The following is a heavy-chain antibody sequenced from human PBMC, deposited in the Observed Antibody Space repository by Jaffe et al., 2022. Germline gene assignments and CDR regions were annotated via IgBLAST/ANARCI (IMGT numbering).Heavy chain of an antibody. Sequence: EVQLVESGGGLVQPGGSLRLSCGASGFSFSSYEMNWVRQAPGKGLEWVSYISSSGSTIYYADSVKGRFTTSRDNAKNSLYLQMNSLRAEDTAVYYCARDSGDGYNYDAFDIWGQGTMVTVSS. CDR2: ISSSGSTI. CDR3: ARDSGDGYNYDAFDI. D-gene: IGHD5-12*01. J-gene: IGHJ3*02. V-gene: IGHV3-48*03. CDR1: GFSFSSYE.